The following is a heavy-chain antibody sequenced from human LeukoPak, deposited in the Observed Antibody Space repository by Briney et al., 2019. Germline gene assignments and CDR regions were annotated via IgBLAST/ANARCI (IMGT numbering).Heavy chain of an antibody. D-gene: IGHD6-13*01. CDR3: ARGGYSSSRHAFDI. J-gene: IGHJ3*02. CDR2: TYYRSKWYN. Sequence: SQTLSLTSAISGDSVSSNSAAWNWIRQSPSRGLEWLGRTYYRSKWYNDYAVSVKSRITINPDTSKNQFSLHLNSVTPEDTAVYYCARGGYSSSRHAFDIWGQGTMVTVSS. V-gene: IGHV6-1*01. CDR1: GDSVSSNSAA.